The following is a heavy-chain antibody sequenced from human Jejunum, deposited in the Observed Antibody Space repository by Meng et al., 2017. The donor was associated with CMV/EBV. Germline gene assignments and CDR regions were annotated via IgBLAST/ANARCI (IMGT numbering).Heavy chain of an antibody. CDR3: AGFDYSLYNFDY. CDR2: ISSSGNTM. V-gene: IGHV3-11*04. J-gene: IGHJ4*02. D-gene: IGHD4-11*01. CDR1: GFKFSDYY. Sequence: ASGFKFSDYYMTWVRQAPGKGLEWVSYISSSGNTMHYADSVKGRFTISRDNARNSLYLQLNSARTEDTAVYYCAGFDYSLYNFDYWGQGTLVTVSS.